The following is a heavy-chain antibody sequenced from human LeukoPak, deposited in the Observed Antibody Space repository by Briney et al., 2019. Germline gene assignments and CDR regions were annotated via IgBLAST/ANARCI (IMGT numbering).Heavy chain of an antibody. CDR2: ISAYNGNT. J-gene: IGHJ6*02. CDR1: GYTFTSYG. V-gene: IGHV1-18*01. D-gene: IGHD5-18*01. Sequence: ASVKVSCKSSGYTFTSYGISWVRQAPGQGHEWMGWISAYNGNTNYAQKLQGRVTMTTDTSTSTAYMELRSLRSDDTAVYYCARSGYSYGYGYYYYGMDVWGQGTTVTVSS. CDR3: ARSGYSYGYGYYYYGMDV.